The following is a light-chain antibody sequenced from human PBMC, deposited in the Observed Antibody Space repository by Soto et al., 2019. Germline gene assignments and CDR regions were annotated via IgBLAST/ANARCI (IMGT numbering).Light chain of an antibody. CDR2: DAS. Sequence: DIQMTQYPSTLSASVGDRVTITCRASQSISSWLAWYQQKPGKAPKLLIYDASSLESGVPSRFSGSGSGTEFTLTISSLQPDDFATYYCQQYNSYSRTFGQWTKVEIK. CDR1: QSISSW. V-gene: IGKV1-5*01. CDR3: QQYNSYSRT. J-gene: IGKJ1*01.